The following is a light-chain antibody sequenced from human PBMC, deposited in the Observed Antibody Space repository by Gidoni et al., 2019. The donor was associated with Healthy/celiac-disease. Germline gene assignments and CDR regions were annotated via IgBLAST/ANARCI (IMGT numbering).Light chain of an antibody. Sequence: EIVLTQSPGTLSLSPVERATLSCSASQSVSSSYLAWYQQKPGQAPRLLIYGASSRATGIPDRFSGSGSGTDFTLTISRLEPEDFAVYYCQQYGSSPPTFGQGTKVEIK. CDR1: QSVSSSY. CDR3: QQYGSSPPT. J-gene: IGKJ1*01. V-gene: IGKV3-20*01. CDR2: GAS.